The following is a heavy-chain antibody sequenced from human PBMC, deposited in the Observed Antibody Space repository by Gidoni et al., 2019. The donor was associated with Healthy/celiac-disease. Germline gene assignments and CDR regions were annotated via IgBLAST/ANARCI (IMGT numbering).Heavy chain of an antibody. Sequence: QVQLQESGPGLVKPSEPLSLTCPVSGGSISSYYWSWIRQPPGKGLEWIGYIYYSGSTNYNPSLKSRVTISVDTSKNQFSLKLSSVTAADTAVYYCAGYNNGVYAYVDYWGQGTLVTVSS. J-gene: IGHJ4*02. D-gene: IGHD2-8*01. CDR3: AGYNNGVYAYVDY. V-gene: IGHV4-59*01. CDR1: GGSISSYY. CDR2: IYYSGST.